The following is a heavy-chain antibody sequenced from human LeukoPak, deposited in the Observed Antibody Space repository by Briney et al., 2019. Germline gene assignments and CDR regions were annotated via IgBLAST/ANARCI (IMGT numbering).Heavy chain of an antibody. Sequence: PGGSLRLSCAASGFTFSSYAMHWVRQAPGKGLEWVAFIRYDGRNKYYADSVKGRFTISRDNSKNTLYLQMNSLRGEDTAVYYCAKDYYDSSGYLAYWGQGTLVTVSS. CDR3: AKDYYDSSGYLAY. CDR2: IRYDGRNK. V-gene: IGHV3-30*02. J-gene: IGHJ4*02. CDR1: GFTFSSYA. D-gene: IGHD3-22*01.